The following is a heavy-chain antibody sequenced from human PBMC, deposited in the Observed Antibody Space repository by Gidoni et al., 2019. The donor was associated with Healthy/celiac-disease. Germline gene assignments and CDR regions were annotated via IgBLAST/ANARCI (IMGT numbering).Heavy chain of an antibody. D-gene: IGHD6-6*01. CDR2: ISAYNGNT. J-gene: IGHJ6*02. CDR1: GYTFTSYG. CDR3: ARDRRIAARPSYYYYGMDV. Sequence: QVQLVQSGAAVKKPGASVKVSCQASGYTFTSYGISWVRQAPGQGLEWMGWISAYNGNTNYAQKLQGRVTMTTDTSTSTAYMELRSLRSDDTAVYYCARDRRIAARPSYYYYGMDVWGQGTTVTVSS. V-gene: IGHV1-18*01.